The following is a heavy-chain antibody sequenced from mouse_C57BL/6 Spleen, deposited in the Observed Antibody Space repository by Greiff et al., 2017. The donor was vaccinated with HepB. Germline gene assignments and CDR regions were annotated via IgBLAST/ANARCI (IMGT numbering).Heavy chain of an antibody. V-gene: IGHV3-6*01. J-gene: IGHJ4*01. Sequence: EVKLMESGPGLVKPSQSLSLTCSVTGYSITSGYYWNWIRQFPGNKLEWMGYISYDGSNNYNPSLKNRISITRDTAKNQFFLKLNSVTTEDTATYYCANYYGSSYVGAMDYWGQGTSVTVSS. CDR2: ISYDGSN. CDR3: ANYYGSSYVGAMDY. D-gene: IGHD1-1*01. CDR1: GYSITSGYY.